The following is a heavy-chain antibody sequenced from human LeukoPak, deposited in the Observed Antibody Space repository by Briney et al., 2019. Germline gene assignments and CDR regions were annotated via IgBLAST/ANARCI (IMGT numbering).Heavy chain of an antibody. J-gene: IGHJ3*02. D-gene: IGHD3-10*01. CDR3: ARDYYGSGSYYNDAFDI. Sequence: ASVKLSCKASGYTFTSYGISWVRQAPGQGLEWMGWISAYNGYTNYAQKLQGRVTMTTDTSTSTAYMELRSLRSDDTAVYYCARDYYGSGSYYNDAFDIWGQGTMVTVSS. CDR1: GYTFTSYG. CDR2: ISAYNGYT. V-gene: IGHV1-18*01.